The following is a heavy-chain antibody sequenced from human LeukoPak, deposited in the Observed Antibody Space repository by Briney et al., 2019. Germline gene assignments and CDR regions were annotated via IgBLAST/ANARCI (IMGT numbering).Heavy chain of an antibody. CDR1: GGSISSYY. V-gene: IGHV4-59*01. Sequence: SETLSLTCTVSGGSISSYYWSWIRQPPGKGLEWIGYIYYSGSTNYNPSLKSRVTISVDTSKNQFSLKLSSVTAADTAVYYCARETTVTTFYAFDIWGQGTMATVSS. J-gene: IGHJ3*02. CDR2: IYYSGST. D-gene: IGHD4-17*01. CDR3: ARETTVTTFYAFDI.